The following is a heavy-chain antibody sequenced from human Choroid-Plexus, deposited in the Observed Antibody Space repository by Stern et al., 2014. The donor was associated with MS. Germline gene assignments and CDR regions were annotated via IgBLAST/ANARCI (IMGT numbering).Heavy chain of an antibody. CDR3: AKDRQYLTYFFDH. J-gene: IGHJ5*02. V-gene: IGHV3-30*18. Sequence: VQLVDSGGGVVQPGRPLRLSCVASGFTFGSCAMHWVRQAPGKGLGWMAGVSYDASNKYYADSVKGRFTIARDNSQNTLYMQMSSLRPEDTAVYYCAKDRQYLTYFFDHWGQGSLVTVSS. D-gene: IGHD2/OR15-2a*01. CDR1: GFTFGSCA. CDR2: VSYDASNK.